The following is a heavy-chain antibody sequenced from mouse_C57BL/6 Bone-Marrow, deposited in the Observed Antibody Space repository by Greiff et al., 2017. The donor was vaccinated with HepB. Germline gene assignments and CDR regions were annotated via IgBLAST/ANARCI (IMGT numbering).Heavy chain of an antibody. CDR1: GYTFTSYW. D-gene: IGHD3-1*01. CDR2: IDPSDSYI. J-gene: IGHJ3*01. CDR3: ARRASLLSWVAY. V-gene: IGHV1-50*01. Sequence: QVQLQQSGAEFVKPGASVKLSCKASGYTFTSYWMQWVKQRPGQGLEWIGEIDPSDSYINYNQKFKGKATLTVDTSSSTAYMQLSSLTSEDSAVYYCARRASLLSWVAYWGQGTLVTVSA.